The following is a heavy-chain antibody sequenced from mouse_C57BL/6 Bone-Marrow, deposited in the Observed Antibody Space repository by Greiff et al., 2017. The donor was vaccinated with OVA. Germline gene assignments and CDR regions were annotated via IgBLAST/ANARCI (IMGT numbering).Heavy chain of an antibody. V-gene: IGHV1-52*01. CDR3: AREEYCYGSSSLFDY. Sequence: QVQLQQPGAELVRPGSSVKLSCKASGYTFTSYWMHWVKQRPIQGLEWIGNIDPSDSETHYNQKFKDKATLTVDKSSSTAYMQLSSLTSEDSAVYYCAREEYCYGSSSLFDYWGQGTTLTVSS. D-gene: IGHD1-1*01. CDR1: GYTFTSYW. J-gene: IGHJ2*01. CDR2: IDPSDSET.